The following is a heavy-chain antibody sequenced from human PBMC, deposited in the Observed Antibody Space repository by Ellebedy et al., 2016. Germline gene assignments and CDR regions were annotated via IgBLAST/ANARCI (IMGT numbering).Heavy chain of an antibody. CDR3: ARHPDYGGNSGFWYFDL. Sequence: SETLSLTCTVSGGSISSYYWSWIRQPPGKGLEWIGYIYYSGSTNYNPSLKSRVTISVDTSKNQFSLKLSSVTAADTAVYYCARHPDYGGNSGFWYFDLWGRGTLVTVSS. CDR2: IYYSGST. D-gene: IGHD4-23*01. J-gene: IGHJ2*01. CDR1: GGSISSYY. V-gene: IGHV4-59*08.